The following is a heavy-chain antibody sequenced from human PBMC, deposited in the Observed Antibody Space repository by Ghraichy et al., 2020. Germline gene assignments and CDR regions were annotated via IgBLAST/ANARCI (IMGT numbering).Heavy chain of an antibody. D-gene: IGHD3-10*01. Sequence: SQTLSLTCTVSGGSISSYYWSWIRQPPGKGLEWIGYIYYSGSTNYNPSLKSRVTISVDTSKNQFSLKLSSVTAADTAVYYCARDHSDSGSYGFDAFDIWGQGTMVTVSS. J-gene: IGHJ3*02. CDR2: IYYSGST. V-gene: IGHV4-59*01. CDR3: ARDHSDSGSYGFDAFDI. CDR1: GGSISSYY.